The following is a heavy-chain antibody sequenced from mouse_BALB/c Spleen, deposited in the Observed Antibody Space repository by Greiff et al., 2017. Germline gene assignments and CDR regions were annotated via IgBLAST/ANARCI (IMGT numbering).Heavy chain of an antibody. D-gene: IGHD1-2*01. V-gene: IGHV5-4*02. CDR2: ISDGGSYT. CDR3: ARDGGYYGYDGFAY. Sequence: EVKVVESGGGLVKPGGSLKLSCAASGFTFSDYYMYWVRQTPEKRLEWVATISDGGSYTYYPDSVKGRFTISRDNAKNNLYLQMSSLKSEDTAMYYCARDGGYYGYDGFAYWGQGTLVTVSA. CDR1: GFTFSDYY. J-gene: IGHJ3*01.